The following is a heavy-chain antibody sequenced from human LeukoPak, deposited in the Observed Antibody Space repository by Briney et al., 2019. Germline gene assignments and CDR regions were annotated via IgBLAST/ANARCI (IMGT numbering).Heavy chain of an antibody. CDR1: GGSISSYY. CDR3: ARGTDYNILYYYYMDL. J-gene: IGHJ6*03. CDR2: IYYSGST. Sequence: SETLSLTCTVSGGSISSYYWSWLRQPPGRGLEWLGYIYYSGSTNYNPSLKSRVTISVDTSKNQFSLKLSSVTAADTAVYYCARGTDYNILYYYYMDLWGKGTPVTVSS. D-gene: IGHD4-11*01. V-gene: IGHV4-59*01.